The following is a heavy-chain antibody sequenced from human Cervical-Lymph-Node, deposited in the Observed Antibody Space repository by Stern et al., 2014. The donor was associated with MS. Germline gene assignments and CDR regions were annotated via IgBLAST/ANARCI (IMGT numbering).Heavy chain of an antibody. D-gene: IGHD2-2*02. J-gene: IGHJ6*02. V-gene: IGHV3-33*01. CDR3: ARKIPDYYYYAMDV. CDR1: GFTFEDYA. Sequence: VQLVESGGGVVQPGGSQRLSCTASGFTFEDYAMEWVRQVPGKGLEWVAMIWYDGSQKYYGESVRGRFSVSRDNSRNTLYLQMKSLSLEDTAVYYCARKIPDYYYYAMDVWGQGTTVTVSS. CDR2: IWYDGSQK.